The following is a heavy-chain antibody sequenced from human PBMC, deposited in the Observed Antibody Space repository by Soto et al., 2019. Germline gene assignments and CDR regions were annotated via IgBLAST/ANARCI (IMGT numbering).Heavy chain of an antibody. CDR3: ATPACAATWCSPSHNLDH. V-gene: IGHV1-69*09. Sequence: QVQLVQSGAEVKKPESSVKVSCKTSGGTFVRHVISWVRQAPGQGPEWMGKINHLSGIPNYAQKFQDRVTFTADTDSSTAYMELSSLRPDDTAVYYCATPACAATWCSPSHNLDHWGQGTLVTVSS. J-gene: IGHJ4*02. CDR1: GGTFVRHV. CDR2: INHLSGIP. D-gene: IGHD2-2*01.